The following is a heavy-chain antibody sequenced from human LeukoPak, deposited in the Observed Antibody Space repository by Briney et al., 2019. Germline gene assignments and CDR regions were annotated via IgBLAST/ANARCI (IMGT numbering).Heavy chain of an antibody. CDR1: GFTFSSYA. J-gene: IGHJ4*02. Sequence: GSLRLSCAASGFTFSSYAMSWVRQAPGKGLEWVSAISGSGGSTYYADSVKGRFTISRDNSKNTLYLQMNSLRAEDTAVYYCARTRLRRITMIVVANAPIDYWGQGTLVTVSS. V-gene: IGHV3-23*01. D-gene: IGHD3-22*01. CDR2: ISGSGGST. CDR3: ARTRLRRITMIVVANAPIDY.